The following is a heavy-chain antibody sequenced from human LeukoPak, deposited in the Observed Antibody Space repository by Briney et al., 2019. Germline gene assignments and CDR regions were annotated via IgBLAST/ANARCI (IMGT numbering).Heavy chain of an antibody. J-gene: IGHJ4*02. V-gene: IGHV3-21*01. CDR1: GFTFSSYW. Sequence: GGSLRLSCAASGFTFSSYWMSWVRQAPGKGLEWVSFISSSSSYIYYADSVKGRFTISRDNAKNSLYLQMNSLRAEDTAVYYCTRDEDFYSSSSDYWGQGTLVTVSS. D-gene: IGHD6-6*01. CDR3: TRDEDFYSSSSDY. CDR2: ISSSSSYI.